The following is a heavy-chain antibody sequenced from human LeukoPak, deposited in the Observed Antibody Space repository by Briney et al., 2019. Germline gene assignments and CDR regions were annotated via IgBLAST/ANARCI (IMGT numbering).Heavy chain of an antibody. CDR3: ARDQGSSSVAFDI. Sequence: PSETLSLTCTVSGGSISSYYWSWIRQPPGKGLEWIGYIYYSGSTNYNPSLKSRVTISVDTSKNQFSLKLSSVTAADTAVYYCARDQGSSSVAFDIWGQGTMVTVSS. J-gene: IGHJ3*02. D-gene: IGHD6-6*01. CDR1: GGSISSYY. CDR2: IYYSGST. V-gene: IGHV4-59*12.